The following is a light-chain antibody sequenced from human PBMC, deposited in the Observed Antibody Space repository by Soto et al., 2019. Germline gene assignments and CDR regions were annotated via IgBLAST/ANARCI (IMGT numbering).Light chain of an antibody. CDR1: QSISTN. J-gene: IGKJ4*01. V-gene: IGKV1-39*01. CDR3: QQSYILPRT. Sequence: DIQMTQSPSSLPASVGDRVTITCRASQSISTNLNWYQQKPGKAPKVLIYGASSLRSGVPSRFSGSGSGTDFTLTINSLQPKDFATYFCQQSYILPRTFGGGTRVEI. CDR2: GAS.